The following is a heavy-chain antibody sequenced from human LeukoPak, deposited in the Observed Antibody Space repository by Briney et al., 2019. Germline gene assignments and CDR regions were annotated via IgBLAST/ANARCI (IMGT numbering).Heavy chain of an antibody. J-gene: IGHJ4*02. CDR3: TTDVRYYYGSGSYLYFDY. V-gene: IGHV3-15*01. Sequence: GGSLRLSCAASGFTFSNAWMSWVRQAPGKGLEWVCRIKSKTDGGTTDYAARVKGRFTISRDDSKNTLYLQMNSLKTEDTAVYYCTTDVRYYYGSGSYLYFDYWGQGTLVTVSS. CDR1: GFTFSNAW. D-gene: IGHD3-10*01. CDR2: IKSKTDGGTT.